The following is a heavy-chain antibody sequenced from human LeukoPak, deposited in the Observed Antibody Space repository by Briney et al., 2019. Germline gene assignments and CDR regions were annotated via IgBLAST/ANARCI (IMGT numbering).Heavy chain of an antibody. D-gene: IGHD6-19*01. CDR3: ARGAYSSVRVYYYGMDV. J-gene: IGHJ6*02. CDR2: IYSGGST. CDR1: GFTVSSNY. Sequence: GGSLRLSCAASGFTVSSNYMSWVRQAPGKGLEWVSVIYSGGSTYYADSVMGRFTISRDNSKHALYLQMNSLRAEDTAVYYCARGAYSSVRVYYYGMDVWGQGTTVTVSS. V-gene: IGHV3-66*01.